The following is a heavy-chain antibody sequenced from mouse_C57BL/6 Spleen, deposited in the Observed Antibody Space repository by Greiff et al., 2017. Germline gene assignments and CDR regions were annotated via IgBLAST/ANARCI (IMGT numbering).Heavy chain of an antibody. V-gene: IGHV14-4*01. Sequence: VQLQQSGAELVRPGASVKLSCTASGFNIKDDYMHWVKQRPGKGLEWIGWIDPENGDTEYASKVKGKATITVDTSSNTAYLQLSSLTSEDTAVYSSTTPCGSSDLWGQGTTLTVSA. D-gene: IGHD1-1*01. J-gene: IGHJ2*01. CDR3: TTPCGSSDL. CDR2: IDPENGDT. CDR1: GFNIKDDY.